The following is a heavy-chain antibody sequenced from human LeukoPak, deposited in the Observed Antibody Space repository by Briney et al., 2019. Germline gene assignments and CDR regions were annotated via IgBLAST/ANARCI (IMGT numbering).Heavy chain of an antibody. CDR3: ARAFGTYCGGDCSAFDI. J-gene: IGHJ3*02. V-gene: IGHV3-11*04. D-gene: IGHD2-21*02. CDR1: GFTFSDYY. CDR2: ISNDGTNR. Sequence: GGSLRLSCAASGFTFSDYYMGWIRQAPGEGLEWISYISNDGTNRYYADSVKGRFTTSRDNAKNSLYLQMNSLRAEDTAVYYCARAFGTYCGGDCSAFDIWGQGTMVTVSS.